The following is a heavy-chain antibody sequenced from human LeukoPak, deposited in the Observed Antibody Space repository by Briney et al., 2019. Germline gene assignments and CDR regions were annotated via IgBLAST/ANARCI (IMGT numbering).Heavy chain of an antibody. CDR3: AKDKVRKSIAAAGERLDY. J-gene: IGHJ4*02. Sequence: GGSLRLSCAASGFTFSSYAMSWVRQAPGKGLEWVSAISGSGGSTYYADSVKGRLTISRDNSKNTLYLQMNSLRAEDTAVYYCAKDKVRKSIAAAGERLDYWGQGTLVTVSS. CDR2: ISGSGGST. D-gene: IGHD6-13*01. CDR1: GFTFSSYA. V-gene: IGHV3-23*01.